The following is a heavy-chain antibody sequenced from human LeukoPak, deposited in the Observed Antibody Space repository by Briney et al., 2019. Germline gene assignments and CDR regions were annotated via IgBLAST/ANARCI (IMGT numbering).Heavy chain of an antibody. D-gene: IGHD4-17*01. CDR1: GGSLSSSTYY. CDR2: IYYSGTT. J-gene: IGHJ4*02. Sequence: SETLSLTCTVSGGSLSSSTYYWGWLRQPPGTGREWIATIYYSGTTYYNPSLTSRVTISVDTSKNQFYLMLSSVTAADTAVYYCARGPTTKYFDSWGQGTLVTVSS. V-gene: IGHV4-39*01. CDR3: ARGPTTKYFDS.